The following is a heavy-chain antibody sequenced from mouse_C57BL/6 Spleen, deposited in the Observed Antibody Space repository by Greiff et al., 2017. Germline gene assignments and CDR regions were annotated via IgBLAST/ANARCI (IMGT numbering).Heavy chain of an antibody. CDR1: GFTFSSYA. V-gene: IGHV5-4*01. J-gene: IGHJ4*01. CDR3: ARDEKYDYDEKNAMDY. CDR2: ISDGGSYT. D-gene: IGHD2-4*01. Sequence: EVQLVESGGGLVKPGGSLKLSCAASGFTFSSYAMAWVRQTPEKRLEWVAIISDGGSYTYYPDNVKGRFTISRDNAKNNLYLQMSHLKSEDTAMYYCARDEKYDYDEKNAMDYWGQGTSVTVSS.